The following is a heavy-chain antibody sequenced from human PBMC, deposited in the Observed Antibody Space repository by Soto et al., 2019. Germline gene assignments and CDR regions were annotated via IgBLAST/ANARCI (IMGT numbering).Heavy chain of an antibody. D-gene: IGHD3-22*01. Sequence: PSETLSLTCAVYGGSFSGYYWSWIRQPPGKGLEWIGEINHSGSTNYNPSLKSRVTISVDTSKNQFSLKLSSVTAADTAVYYCARQARYYDSSGLYYFDYWGQGTLVTVSS. CDR2: INHSGST. CDR1: GGSFSGYY. V-gene: IGHV4-34*01. CDR3: ARQARYYDSSGLYYFDY. J-gene: IGHJ4*02.